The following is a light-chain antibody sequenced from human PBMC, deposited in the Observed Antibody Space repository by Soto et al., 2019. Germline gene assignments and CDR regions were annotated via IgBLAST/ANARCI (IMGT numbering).Light chain of an antibody. CDR3: QSYDSSLSGSYV. V-gene: IGLV1-40*01. CDR2: GNS. Sequence: QSALTQPPSVAGAPGQSVTISCTGISSNIGAVYDVHWYQQLPGTAPKLLIYGNSNRPSGVPDRFSGSKSGTSASLAITGLQAEDEADYYCQSYDSSLSGSYVFGTGTKVTVL. J-gene: IGLJ1*01. CDR1: SSNIGAVYD.